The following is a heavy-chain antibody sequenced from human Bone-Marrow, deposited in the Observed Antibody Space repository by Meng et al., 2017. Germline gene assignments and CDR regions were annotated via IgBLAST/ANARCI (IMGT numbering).Heavy chain of an antibody. V-gene: IGHV3-38-3*01. D-gene: IGHD5-12*01. Sequence: GGSLRLSCAASGFTVSSNEMSWVRQAPGRGLEWVSSISGDSTYYADSGKGRFTISRDNSKNTLYLQMNSLRAEDTAVYYCAREGILSGYLVGMDVWGQGTTVTVSS. CDR1: GFTVSSNE. CDR3: AREGILSGYLVGMDV. J-gene: IGHJ6*02. CDR2: ISGDST.